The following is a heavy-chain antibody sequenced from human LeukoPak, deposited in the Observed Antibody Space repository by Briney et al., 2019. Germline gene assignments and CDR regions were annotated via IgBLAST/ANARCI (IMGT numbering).Heavy chain of an antibody. Sequence: GGSLRLSCAASGFIFSNYGMHWVRQAPGKGLEWVAVISYDGSKKYYADSVKGRFTISRDNSKNTLYLQMNSLRAEDTAVYYCAKEGYNMGFDYWGQGTLVTVSS. CDR1: GFIFSNYG. CDR3: AKEGYNMGFDY. CDR2: ISYDGSKK. J-gene: IGHJ4*02. V-gene: IGHV3-30*18. D-gene: IGHD1-14*01.